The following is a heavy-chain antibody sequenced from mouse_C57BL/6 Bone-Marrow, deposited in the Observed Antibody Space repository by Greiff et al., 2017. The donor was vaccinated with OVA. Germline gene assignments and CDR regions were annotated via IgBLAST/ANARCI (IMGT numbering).Heavy chain of an antibody. CDR1: GYTFNSYW. V-gene: IGHV1-64*01. Sequence: QVQLQQPGAELVKPGASVKLSCKASGYTFNSYWMNWVKQRPGQGLEWIGMIHPNSGSIKYNEKFKSKVTLTGDISSDTAYMQLSSLTSEDSSVYYCSILPPIRRGDYFDYWGQGTTLTVSS. CDR2: IHPNSGSI. CDR3: SILPPIRRGDYFDY. D-gene: IGHD2-12*01. J-gene: IGHJ2*01.